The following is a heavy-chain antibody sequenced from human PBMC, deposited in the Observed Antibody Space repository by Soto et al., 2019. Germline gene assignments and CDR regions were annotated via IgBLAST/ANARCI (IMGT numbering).Heavy chain of an antibody. CDR2: IKQDGSEK. CDR3: ARDRFSASRWHFYYYYYGMDV. J-gene: IGHJ6*02. Sequence: EVQLVESGGGLVQPGGSLRLSCAASGFTFSSYWMSWVRQAPGTGLEWVANIKQDGSEKYYVDSVKGRFTISRDNAKNSLYLQMNSLRAEDTAVYYCARDRFSASRWHFYYYYYGMDVWGQGTTVTVSS. D-gene: IGHD6-19*01. V-gene: IGHV3-7*01. CDR1: GFTFSSYW.